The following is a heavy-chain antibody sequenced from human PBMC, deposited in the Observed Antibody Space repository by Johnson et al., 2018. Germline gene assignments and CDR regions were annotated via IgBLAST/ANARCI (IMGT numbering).Heavy chain of an antibody. CDR2: INGRGATT. V-gene: IGHV3-23*04. J-gene: IGHJ1*01. Sequence: VQLVQSGGGVVQPGGSLRLSCEASGFTFSYYAMVWVRQTPGKGLEWVSVINGRGATTFYADSVKGRFTVSRDNSKNTLYLQMNSLKTEDTAVYHCVCASGITYPYFQKWGHGSLVTVSS. CDR1: GFTFSYYA. CDR3: VCASGITYPYFQK. D-gene: IGHD3-10*01.